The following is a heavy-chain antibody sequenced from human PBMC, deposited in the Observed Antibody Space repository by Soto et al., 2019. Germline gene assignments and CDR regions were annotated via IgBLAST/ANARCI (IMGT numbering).Heavy chain of an antibody. V-gene: IGHV3-33*01. CDR2: IWYDGSNK. CDR3: ARDRERYYGAPEGY. D-gene: IGHD4-17*01. CDR1: GFTFSSYG. Sequence: QVQLVESGGGVVQPGRSLRLSCAASGFTFSSYGMHWVRQAPGKGLEWVAVIWYDGSNKYYADSVKGRFTISRDNSKNTLYLQMNSLRAEDTAVYYCARDRERYYGAPEGYWGQGTLVTVSS. J-gene: IGHJ4*02.